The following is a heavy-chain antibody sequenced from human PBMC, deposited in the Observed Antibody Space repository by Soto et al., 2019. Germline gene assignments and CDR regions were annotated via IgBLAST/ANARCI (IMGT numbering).Heavy chain of an antibody. D-gene: IGHD3-3*01. CDR2: ISSNGGST. CDR1: GFTFSSYA. V-gene: IGHV3-64D*08. J-gene: IGHJ5*02. Sequence: GGSLRLSCSASGFTFSSYAMHWVRQAPGKGLEYVSAISSNGGSTYYADSVKGSFTISRDNSKNTLYLQMSSLRAEDTAVEYCWKSASDFWRGYYQEKNWFDPWGQGTLVTVSS. CDR3: WKSASDFWRGYYQEKNWFDP.